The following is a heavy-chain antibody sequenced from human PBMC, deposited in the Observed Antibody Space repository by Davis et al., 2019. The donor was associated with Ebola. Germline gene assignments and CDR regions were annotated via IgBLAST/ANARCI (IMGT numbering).Heavy chain of an antibody. J-gene: IGHJ4*02. V-gene: IGHV3-15*01. CDR1: GFTFSNAW. CDR3: ARDLERYTVTTIFDH. CDR2: IKSKTDGGTT. D-gene: IGHD4-17*01. Sequence: PGGSLRLSCAASGFTFSNAWMSWVRQAPGKGLEWVGRIKSKTDGGTTDYAAPVKGRFTISRDDSKNTLYLQMNSLKTEDTAVYYCARDLERYTVTTIFDHWGQGTLVTVSS.